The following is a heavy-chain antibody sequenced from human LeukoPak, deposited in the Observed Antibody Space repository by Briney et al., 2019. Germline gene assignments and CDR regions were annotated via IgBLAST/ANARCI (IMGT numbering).Heavy chain of an antibody. CDR1: GFSFSDYS. V-gene: IGHV3-21*01. CDR3: ARELGIAAAGYYGMDV. CDR2: ISPSSDYI. J-gene: IGHJ6*02. D-gene: IGHD6-13*01. Sequence: PGGSLRLSCAASGFSFSDYSINWVRQAPGKGLEWVSSISPSSDYISYADSVKGRFTISRDNAKNALYLQMYSLRAEDTAVYYCARELGIAAAGYYGMDVWGQGTTVTVSS.